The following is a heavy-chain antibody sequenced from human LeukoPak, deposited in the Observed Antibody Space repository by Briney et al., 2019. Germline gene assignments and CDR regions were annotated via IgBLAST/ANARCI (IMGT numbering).Heavy chain of an antibody. Sequence: GGSLRLSCAASGFTFSSYGMHWVRQAPGKGLEWVAVISYDGSNKYYADSVKGRFTISRDNSKNTLYLQMNSLRAEDTAVYYCARDWGYPDAFDIWGQGTMVTVSS. D-gene: IGHD3-16*01. CDR2: ISYDGSNK. J-gene: IGHJ3*02. CDR3: ARDWGYPDAFDI. CDR1: GFTFSSYG. V-gene: IGHV3-30*03.